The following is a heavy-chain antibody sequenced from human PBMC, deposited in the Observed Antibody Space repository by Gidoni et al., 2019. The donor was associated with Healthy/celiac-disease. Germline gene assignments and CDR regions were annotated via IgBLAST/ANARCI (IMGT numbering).Heavy chain of an antibody. V-gene: IGHV2-70*01. D-gene: IGHD2-2*02. J-gene: IGHJ4*02. Sequence: QVTLRESGPALVKPTQTLTLTCTFSGFSLSTSGMCVSWIRQPPGKALEWLALIDWDDDKYYSTSLKTRLTISKDTSKNQVVITMTNMDPVDTATYYCARVGEICSSTSCYTGIDYWGQGTLVTVSS. CDR2: IDWDDDK. CDR1: GFSLSTSGMC. CDR3: ARVGEICSSTSCYTGIDY.